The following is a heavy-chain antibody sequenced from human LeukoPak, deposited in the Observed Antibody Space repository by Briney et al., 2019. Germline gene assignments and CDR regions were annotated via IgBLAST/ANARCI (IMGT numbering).Heavy chain of an antibody. J-gene: IGHJ2*01. D-gene: IGHD4-11*01. Sequence: HPGGSLRLSCAASGFTFSSYAMHWVRQAPGKGLEWVAFIRYDGSNKYYADSVKGRFTISRDNSKNTLYLQMNSLRAEDTAVYYCARRTTVTDWYFDLWGRGTLVTVSS. CDR2: IRYDGSNK. V-gene: IGHV3-30*04. CDR3: ARRTTVTDWYFDL. CDR1: GFTFSSYA.